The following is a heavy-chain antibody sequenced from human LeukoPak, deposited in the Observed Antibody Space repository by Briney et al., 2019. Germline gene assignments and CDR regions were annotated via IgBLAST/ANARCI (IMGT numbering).Heavy chain of an antibody. D-gene: IGHD3-22*01. CDR1: GYTFTGYY. Sequence: GASVKVSCKASGYTFTGYYMHWVRQAPGQGLEWMGWINPNSGGTNYAQKFQGRVTMTRDTSISTAYMELSRLRSDDTAVYYCARAAHDSSGYWSLSYYYYMDVWGKGTTVTVSS. CDR3: ARAAHDSSGYWSLSYYYYMDV. CDR2: INPNSGGT. J-gene: IGHJ6*03. V-gene: IGHV1-2*02.